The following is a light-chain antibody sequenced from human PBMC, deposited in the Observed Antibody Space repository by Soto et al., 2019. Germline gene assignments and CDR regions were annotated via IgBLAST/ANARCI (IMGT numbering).Light chain of an antibody. Sequence: EKVMTQYPATLSVSPGERVNLSCRASQSVCSNLAWYQQKPGPAPRLLIFGTSTRATGIPARFSGSGSGTEFTLTISSLQSQDFAVYYCQQYKNWPPTFGPGTNVDIK. CDR3: QQYKNWPPT. CDR1: QSVCSN. CDR2: GTS. V-gene: IGKV3-15*01. J-gene: IGKJ3*01.